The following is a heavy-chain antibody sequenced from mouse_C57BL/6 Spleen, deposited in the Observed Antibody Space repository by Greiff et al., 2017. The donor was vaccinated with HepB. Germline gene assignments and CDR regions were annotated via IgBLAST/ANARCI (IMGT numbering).Heavy chain of an antibody. Sequence: DVKLVESGGGLVQPGGSLKLSCAASGFTFSDYYMYWVRQTPEKRLEWVAYISNGGGSTYYPDTVKGRFTISRDNAKNTLYLQMSRLKSEDTAMYYCARGGIYYGYDGFAYWGQGTLVTVSA. CDR3: ARGGIYYGYDGFAY. V-gene: IGHV5-12*01. CDR1: GFTFSDYY. CDR2: ISNGGGST. D-gene: IGHD2-2*01. J-gene: IGHJ3*01.